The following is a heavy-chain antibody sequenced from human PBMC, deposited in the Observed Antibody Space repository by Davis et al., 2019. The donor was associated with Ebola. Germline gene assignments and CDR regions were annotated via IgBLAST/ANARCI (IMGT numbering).Heavy chain of an antibody. Sequence: GGSLRLSCAASGFTFSSYSMNWVRQAPGKGLEWVSYISSSSSTIYYADSVKGRFTISRDNTKNSLYLQMNSLRAEDTAVYYCARDSQDYEIMYYYYGMDVWGQGTTVTVSS. J-gene: IGHJ6*02. CDR3: ARDSQDYEIMYYYYGMDV. CDR1: GFTFSSYS. D-gene: IGHD4-17*01. V-gene: IGHV3-48*01. CDR2: ISSSSSTI.